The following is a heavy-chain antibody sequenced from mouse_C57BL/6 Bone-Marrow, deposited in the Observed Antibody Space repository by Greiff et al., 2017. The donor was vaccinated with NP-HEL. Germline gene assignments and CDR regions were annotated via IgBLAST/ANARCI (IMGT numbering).Heavy chain of an antibody. CDR1: GYTFTSYW. D-gene: IGHD1-1*01. CDR2: IDPSDSYT. CDR3: ARSDYYGSSHFDY. J-gene: IGHJ2*01. V-gene: IGHV1-59*01. Sequence: VQLQQPGAELVRPGTSVKLSCKASGYTFTSYWMHWVKQRPGQGLEWIGVIDPSDSYTNYNQKFKGKATLTVDTSSSTAYMQLSSLTSEDSAVYYCARSDYYGSSHFDYWGQGTTLTVSS.